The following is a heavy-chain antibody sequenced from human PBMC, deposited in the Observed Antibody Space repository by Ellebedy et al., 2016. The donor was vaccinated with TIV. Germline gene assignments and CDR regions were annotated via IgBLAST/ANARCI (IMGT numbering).Heavy chain of an antibody. J-gene: IGHJ4*02. CDR3: TRVYGSGSYGRGTSDLDY. CDR1: GFTFGDYA. V-gene: IGHV3-49*04. D-gene: IGHD3-10*01. CDR2: IRSKAYGGTT. Sequence: GGSLRLSCTASGFTFGDYAMSWVRQAPGKGLEWVGFIRSKAYGGTTEYAASVKGRFTISRDDSKSIAYLQMNSLKTEDTAVYYCTRVYGSGSYGRGTSDLDYWGQGTLVTVSS.